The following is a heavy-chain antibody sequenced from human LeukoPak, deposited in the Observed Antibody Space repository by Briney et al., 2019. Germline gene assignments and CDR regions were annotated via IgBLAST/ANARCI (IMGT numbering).Heavy chain of an antibody. V-gene: IGHV4-34*01. Sequence: ASETLSLTCAVYGGSFSGYYWSWIRQPPGKGLEWIGEINHSGSTNYNPSLKSRVTISVDTSKNQFSLKLSSVTAADTAVYYCARGGRQWLVLRYFDYWGQGTLVTVSS. CDR1: GGSFSGYY. D-gene: IGHD6-19*01. J-gene: IGHJ4*02. CDR2: INHSGST. CDR3: ARGGRQWLVLRYFDY.